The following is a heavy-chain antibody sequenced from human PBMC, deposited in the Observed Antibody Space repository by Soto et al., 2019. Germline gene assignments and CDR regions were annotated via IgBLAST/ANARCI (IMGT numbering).Heavy chain of an antibody. V-gene: IGHV1-46*01. CDR3: ARSRNCRGDAFDI. J-gene: IGHJ3*02. Sequence: QVQLVQSGAEVKKPGASVKVSCKSSGYTFTSYSMHWVRQGPGQGLEWMGIINPSGGSTSYAQKFQGRVTMTRETSTSTVYRELSRLRSEDTAVYYCARSRNCRGDAFDIWGQGTMVTVSS. CDR2: INPSGGST. D-gene: IGHD1-7*01. CDR1: GYTFTSYS.